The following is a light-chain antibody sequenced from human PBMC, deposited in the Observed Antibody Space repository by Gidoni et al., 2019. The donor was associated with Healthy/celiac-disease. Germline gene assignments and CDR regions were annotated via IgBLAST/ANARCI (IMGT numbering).Light chain of an antibody. Sequence: EIVMTQSPATLSVSPGERATLPCRASQSVSSNLAWYQQKPGQAPRLLIYGASTRATGIPARFSGSGSGTEFTLTISSLQSEDFAVYYCQQYNTLPPLTFGGGTKVEIK. CDR2: GAS. J-gene: IGKJ4*01. CDR3: QQYNTLPPLT. V-gene: IGKV3-15*01. CDR1: QSVSSN.